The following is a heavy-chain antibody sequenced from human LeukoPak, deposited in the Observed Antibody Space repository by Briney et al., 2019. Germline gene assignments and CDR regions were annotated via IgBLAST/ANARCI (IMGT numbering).Heavy chain of an antibody. Sequence: GSLRLXXXXSGFTXSSYAMSWVRQAPGKGLEWVSAISGSGGSTYYADSVKGRFTISRDNSKNTLYLQMNSLRAEDTAVYYCATLPITMVRGVIIFHFDYWGQGTLVTVSS. J-gene: IGHJ4*02. V-gene: IGHV3-23*01. CDR2: ISGSGGST. CDR3: ATLPITMVRGVIIFHFDY. D-gene: IGHD3-10*01. CDR1: GFTXSSYA.